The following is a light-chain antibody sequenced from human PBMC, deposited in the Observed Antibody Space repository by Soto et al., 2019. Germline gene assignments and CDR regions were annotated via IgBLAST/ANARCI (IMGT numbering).Light chain of an antibody. V-gene: IGKV3-11*01. CDR3: QQRSNWPPYT. Sequence: EIVLTQSPATLSLSPGERATLSCRASQSVSSYLAWYQHKPGQYPRLLIYDASNRATGIPARFSGSGSGTDFTLTISSLEPEDFAVYYCQQRSNWPPYTFGQGTKLEIK. CDR2: DAS. CDR1: QSVSSY. J-gene: IGKJ2*01.